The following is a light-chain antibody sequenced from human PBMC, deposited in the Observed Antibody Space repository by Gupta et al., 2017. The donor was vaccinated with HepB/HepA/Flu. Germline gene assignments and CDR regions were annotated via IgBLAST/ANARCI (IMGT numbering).Light chain of an antibody. CDR3: QVWDGGSDHYV. V-gene: IGLV3-21*03. Sequence: SYVLTQPPSVSVGPGKTATITCGGNNIGTKSVHWYQQKPGQAPILVFYDYPDRPSGIPERFSGSNSGNTATLIISRVEAGDEADYYCQVWDGGSDHYVFGTGTKVTVL. CDR2: DYP. CDR1: NIGTKS. J-gene: IGLJ1*01.